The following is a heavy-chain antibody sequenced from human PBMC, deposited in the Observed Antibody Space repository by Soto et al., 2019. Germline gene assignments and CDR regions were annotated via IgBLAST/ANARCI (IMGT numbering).Heavy chain of an antibody. J-gene: IGHJ5*02. V-gene: IGHV3-23*01. Sequence: GGSLRLSCAASGFTFSTYAMIWVRQAPGKGLEWVSAISDSGSRTYYADSVKGRFTVSRDDSKNTIYLQMNSLRAEDTAVYYCAKDGYYYDRSGYPGPLGFDPWGRGTLVTVSS. CDR3: AKDGYYYDRSGYPGPLGFDP. CDR2: ISDSGSRT. D-gene: IGHD3-22*01. CDR1: GFTFSTYA.